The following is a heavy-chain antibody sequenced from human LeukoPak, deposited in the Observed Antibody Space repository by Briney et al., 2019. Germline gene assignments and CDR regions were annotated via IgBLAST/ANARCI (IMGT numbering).Heavy chain of an antibody. CDR2: INDSGTI. Sequence: SETLSLTYAVYGGSFSNHYWSWIRQPPGKGLEWIGEINDSGTINYNPSLMSRVTISVDKSKNQFSLKLSSVTAADTAVYYCARRWNYGRNYFIDVWGKGATVSVPS. CDR3: ARRWNYGRNYFIDV. V-gene: IGHV4-34*01. D-gene: IGHD1-7*01. J-gene: IGHJ6*03. CDR1: GGSFSNHY.